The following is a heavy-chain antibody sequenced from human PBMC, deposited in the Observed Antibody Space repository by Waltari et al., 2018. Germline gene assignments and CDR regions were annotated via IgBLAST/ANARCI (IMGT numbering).Heavy chain of an antibody. CDR2: INHSGST. CDR1: GGSFSGYY. Sequence: QVQLQQWGAGLLKPSETLSLTCAVYGGSFSGYYWSWIRQPPGKGLEWIGEINHSGSTDSNPSLKSRVTRSVDTSNNQFSLKLSSVTAADTAVYYCARGRRNESGGSILMAWFDPWGQGTLVTVSS. CDR3: ARGRRNESGGSILMAWFDP. D-gene: IGHD1-26*01. J-gene: IGHJ5*02. V-gene: IGHV4-34*01.